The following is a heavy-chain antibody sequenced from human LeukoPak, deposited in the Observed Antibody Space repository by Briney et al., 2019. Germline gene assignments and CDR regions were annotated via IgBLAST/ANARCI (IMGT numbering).Heavy chain of an antibody. Sequence: PGGSLRLSCAASGFTFSSYAMSWVRQAPGKGLEWVSAISGSGGSTYYADSVKGRFTISRDNSKNTLYLQMNSLRADDTAVYYCAKPRAVAGSNCFDYWGQGALVTVSS. V-gene: IGHV3-23*01. CDR2: ISGSGGST. D-gene: IGHD6-19*01. J-gene: IGHJ4*02. CDR3: AKPRAVAGSNCFDY. CDR1: GFTFSSYA.